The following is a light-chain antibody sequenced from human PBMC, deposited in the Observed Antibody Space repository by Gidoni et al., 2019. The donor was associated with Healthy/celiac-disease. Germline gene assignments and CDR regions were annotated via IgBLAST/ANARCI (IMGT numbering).Light chain of an antibody. J-gene: IGKJ1*01. CDR3: QQYGSSPWT. Sequence: EIVLTQSPGTLSLSPGERATLSCRASPSVSSSYLAWYQQKPGQAPRLLIYGASSRATGLPDRFSGSGSGTDFTLTISRLEPEDFAVYYCQQYGSSPWTFGQGTKAEIK. CDR1: PSVSSSY. V-gene: IGKV3-20*01. CDR2: GAS.